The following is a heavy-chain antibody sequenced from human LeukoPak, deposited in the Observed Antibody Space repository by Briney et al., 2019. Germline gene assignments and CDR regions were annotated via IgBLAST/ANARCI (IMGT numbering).Heavy chain of an antibody. CDR2: IIPIFGTA. Sequence: SVKVSCKASGGTFSSYAISWVRQAPGQGLEWMGGIIPIFGTANYAQRFQGRVTITADESTSTAYMELSSLRSEDTAVYYCATKGRSYGFDYWGQGTLVTVSS. J-gene: IGHJ4*02. V-gene: IGHV1-69*13. CDR3: ATKGRSYGFDY. D-gene: IGHD5-18*01. CDR1: GGTFSSYA.